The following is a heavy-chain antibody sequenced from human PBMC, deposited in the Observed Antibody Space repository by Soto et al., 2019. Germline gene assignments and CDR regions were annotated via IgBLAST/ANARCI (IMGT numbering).Heavy chain of an antibody. J-gene: IGHJ5*02. Sequence: QVQLQESGPGLVKPSETLSLTCTVSGGSISSYYWSWIRQPAGKGLEWIWRIYTSGSTNYNPSLRSRFTMSEDTSKDQLSLKLSSVTAADTAVYYCARDLGVRGVIITWGWFDPWGQGTLVTVSS. CDR2: IYTSGST. D-gene: IGHD3-10*01. CDR3: ARDLGVRGVIITWGWFDP. V-gene: IGHV4-4*07. CDR1: GGSISSYY.